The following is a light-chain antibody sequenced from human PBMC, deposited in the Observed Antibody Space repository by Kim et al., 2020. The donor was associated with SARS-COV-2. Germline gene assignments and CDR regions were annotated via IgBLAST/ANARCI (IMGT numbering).Light chain of an antibody. Sequence: QSALTQPPSASGSPGQSVTISCTGTSSDVGGYNSVSWYQQHSGKAPKLMIYEVTKRPSGVPDRFSGSKSGNTASLTVSGLQAEDEADYFCSSYTGSTNWVFGGGTQLTVL. V-gene: IGLV2-8*01. J-gene: IGLJ3*02. CDR3: SSYTGSTNWV. CDR2: EVT. CDR1: SSDVGGYNS.